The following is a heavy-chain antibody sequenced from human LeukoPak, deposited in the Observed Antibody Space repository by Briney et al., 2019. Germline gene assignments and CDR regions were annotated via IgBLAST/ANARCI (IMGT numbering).Heavy chain of an antibody. CDR1: GFTFTSYA. J-gene: IGHJ4*02. CDR2: IVVGSGNT. D-gene: IGHD5-18*01. CDR3: AAESGYSYGG. V-gene: IGHV1-58*01. Sequence: GTSVKVSFKASGFTFTSYAVQWVRQARGQRLEWIGWIVVGSGNTNYAQKFQERVTITRDMSTSTAYMELSSLRSEDTAVYCCAAESGYSYGGWGQGTLVTVSS.